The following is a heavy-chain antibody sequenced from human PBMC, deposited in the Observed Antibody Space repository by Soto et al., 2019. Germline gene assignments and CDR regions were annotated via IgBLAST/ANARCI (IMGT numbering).Heavy chain of an antibody. Sequence: QVQLVQSGAEVKKPGSSVKVSCTASGGTFSSYAISWVRQAPGQGLEWMGGIIPIFGTANYAQKFQGRVTITADESTSTAYKELSSLRSEDTAVYDCARARGYYGSGSYGYYYYYGMDVWGQGTTVTVSS. CDR2: IIPIFGTA. CDR3: ARARGYYGSGSYGYYYYYGMDV. D-gene: IGHD3-10*01. CDR1: GGTFSSYA. V-gene: IGHV1-69*01. J-gene: IGHJ6*02.